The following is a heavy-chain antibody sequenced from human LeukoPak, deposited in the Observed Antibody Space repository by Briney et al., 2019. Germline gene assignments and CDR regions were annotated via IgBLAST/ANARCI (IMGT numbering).Heavy chain of an antibody. J-gene: IGHJ5*01. D-gene: IGHD3/OR15-3a*01. CDR3: ARQEIGLRSFDP. CDR2: ITKDGAEK. V-gene: IGHV3-7*01. Sequence: GGSLRLSCAASELTFGDYCMTWVRQGPGKGLEWVATITKDGAEKYYVDSVKGRFTISRDNAENSLYLAMSGLRAEDTAVYYCARQEIGLRSFDPWGQGTLVTVSS. CDR1: ELTFGDYC.